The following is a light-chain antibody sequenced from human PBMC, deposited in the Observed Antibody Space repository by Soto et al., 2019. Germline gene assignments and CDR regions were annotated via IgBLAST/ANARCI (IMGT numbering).Light chain of an antibody. CDR1: QSITSY. V-gene: IGKV1-39*01. CDR2: AAS. Sequence: IQVTQSPSSLSASVGDRVTITCRASQSITSYLNWYQQKPGKAPKLLIYAASSLQSGVPSRFSGSGSGTDFTLTISSLQPEDFAIYYCQQSYSTPWTFGQGTKVEIK. J-gene: IGKJ1*01. CDR3: QQSYSTPWT.